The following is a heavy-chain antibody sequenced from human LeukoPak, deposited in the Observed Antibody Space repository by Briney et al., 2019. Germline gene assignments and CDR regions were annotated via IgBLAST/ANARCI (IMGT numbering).Heavy chain of an antibody. D-gene: IGHD6-19*01. V-gene: IGHV4-4*07. Sequence: SETLSLTGTVSGGSISSYYWSWIRQPTGKGLEWIGRIYTSGSTNYNPSLKSRVTMSVDTSKNQFSLKLSSVTAADTAVYYCARNDHLRNSGWPNWFDPWGQGTLVTVSS. CDR3: ARNDHLRNSGWPNWFDP. CDR2: IYTSGST. J-gene: IGHJ5*02. CDR1: GGSISSYY.